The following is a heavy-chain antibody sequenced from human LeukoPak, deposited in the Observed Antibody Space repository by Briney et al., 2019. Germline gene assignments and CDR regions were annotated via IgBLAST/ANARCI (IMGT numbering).Heavy chain of an antibody. D-gene: IGHD3-16*02. CDR2: ISAYNGNT. Sequence: ASVKVSSTASGYTFTCYGVSWVRQAPGQGLEWMGWISAYNGNTNYAQKLQGRVTMATDTSTSTAYMELRSLRSDDTAVYYCAREKGVRGVGSYRTHYFDYWGEGTLVTVSS. V-gene: IGHV1-18*01. CDR3: AREKGVRGVGSYRTHYFDY. J-gene: IGHJ4*02. CDR1: GYTFTCYG.